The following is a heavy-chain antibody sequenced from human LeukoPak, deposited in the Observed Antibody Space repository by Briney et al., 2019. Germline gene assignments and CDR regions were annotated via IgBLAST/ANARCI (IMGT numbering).Heavy chain of an antibody. Sequence: AGGSLRLSCAASGFIVNSNYMNWVRQAPGKGLEWVSLIYSDGSTYYADSVKGRFIISRDNAKNSLYLQMNSLRDEDTAVYYCARDLYFWGQGTLVTVSS. V-gene: IGHV3-66*01. CDR1: GFIVNSNY. J-gene: IGHJ4*02. D-gene: IGHD2-15*01. CDR2: IYSDGST. CDR3: ARDLYF.